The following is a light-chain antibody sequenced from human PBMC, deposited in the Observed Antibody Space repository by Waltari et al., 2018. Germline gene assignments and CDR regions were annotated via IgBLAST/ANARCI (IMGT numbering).Light chain of an antibody. V-gene: IGLV1-40*01. CDR3: QSYDSSLSGWV. CDR1: TSNIGAGYD. Sequence: QSVLPQPPSVSGAPGQRVTISCTGSTSNIGAGYDVHWYQHLPGTAPKLLIYGTSNRPSGVPDRFSGSKSGTSASLAITGLQAEDEADYYCQSYDSSLSGWVFGGGTKLTVL. J-gene: IGLJ2*01. CDR2: GTS.